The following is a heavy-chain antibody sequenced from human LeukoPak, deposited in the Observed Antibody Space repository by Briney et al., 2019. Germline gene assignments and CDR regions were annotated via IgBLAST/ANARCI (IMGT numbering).Heavy chain of an antibody. Sequence: SQTLSLTCAISGDSVSSNGAAWDWIRQSPSRGLEWLGRTYYRSQQWYSDYAPSVKGRITINPDTSKNQLSLQLNSVTPEDTAVYYCARRGPAGSASSGMDVWGQGTTVTVSS. V-gene: IGHV6-1*01. CDR3: ARRGPAGSASSGMDV. CDR2: TYYRSQQWYS. J-gene: IGHJ6*02. CDR1: GDSVSSNGAA. D-gene: IGHD6-6*01.